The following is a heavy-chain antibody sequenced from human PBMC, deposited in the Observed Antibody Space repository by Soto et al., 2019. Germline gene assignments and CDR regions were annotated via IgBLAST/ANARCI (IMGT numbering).Heavy chain of an antibody. CDR2: IYYSGST. J-gene: IGHJ6*02. Sequence: PSETLSLTCTVSGGSVSSGSYYWSWIRQPPGKGREWIGYIYYSGSTNYNPSLKSRVTISVDTSKNQFSLKLSSVTAADTAVYYCAREIVGRGGMDVWGQGTTVTVSS. CDR1: GGSVSSGSYY. D-gene: IGHD1-26*01. CDR3: AREIVGRGGMDV. V-gene: IGHV4-61*01.